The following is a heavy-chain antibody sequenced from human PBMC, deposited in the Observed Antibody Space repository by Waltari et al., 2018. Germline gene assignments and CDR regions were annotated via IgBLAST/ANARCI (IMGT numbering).Heavy chain of an antibody. CDR2: IKQDGSEK. CDR3: ARLYNTGWYGFDY. D-gene: IGHD6-19*01. V-gene: IGHV3-7*01. CDR1: GFTFSAFW. Sequence: EVQLVESGGGLVQPGGARRPSCAASGFTFSAFWMSWVRQAPGKGLEWVANIKQDGSEKYSVDSVKGRFTISRDNAKNSLSLQMNSLRAEDTAVYFCARLYNTGWYGFDYWGQGTLVTVSS. J-gene: IGHJ4*02.